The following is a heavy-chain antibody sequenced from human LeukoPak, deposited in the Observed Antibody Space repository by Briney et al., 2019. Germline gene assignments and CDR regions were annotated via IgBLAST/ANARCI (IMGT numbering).Heavy chain of an antibody. V-gene: IGHV3-23*01. J-gene: IGHJ4*02. Sequence: GGSLRLSCAASGFTFSTYAMSWVRQAPGKGLEWVSGISGSGDTTYYADSVKGRLTISRDSSKNTLYLQMNSLRTEDTAVYYCARSYPTGSHYSSYYWGQGTLVTVSS. D-gene: IGHD1-26*01. CDR3: ARSYPTGSHYSSYY. CDR1: GFTFSTYA. CDR2: ISGSGDTT.